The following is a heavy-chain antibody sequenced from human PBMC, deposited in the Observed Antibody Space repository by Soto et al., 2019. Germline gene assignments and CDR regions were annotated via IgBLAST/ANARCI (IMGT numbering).Heavy chain of an antibody. Sequence: ACRRISCADSGVTVRNAWLSWVRQAPGKGLEGVGRIRSKTDGGTTDYAAPVKGRFTISRDDSKNTLYLQMNSLKTEDTAVYYCTTGSRKYYDFWSGYYSNYYYYGMDVWGQGTTVTVSS. CDR1: GVTVRNAW. V-gene: IGHV3-15*01. CDR3: TTGSRKYYDFWSGYYSNYYYYGMDV. J-gene: IGHJ6*02. CDR2: IRSKTDGGTT. D-gene: IGHD3-3*01.